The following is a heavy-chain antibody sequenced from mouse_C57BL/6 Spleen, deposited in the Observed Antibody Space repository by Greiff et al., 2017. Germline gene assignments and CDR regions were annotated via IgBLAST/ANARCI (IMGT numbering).Heavy chain of an antibody. CDR3: ARQGHSSDLLRDAMDY. CDR1: GFSLTSYG. J-gene: IGHJ4*01. V-gene: IGHV2-6-1*01. D-gene: IGHD1-1*01. CDR2: IWSDGST. Sequence: VKLMESGPGLVAPSQSLSITCTVSGFSLTSYGVHWVRQPPGKGLEWLVVIWSDGSTTYNSAIKSRLSISKDNSKSQVFLKMNSLQTDDTAMYYCARQGHSSDLLRDAMDYWGQGTSVTVSS.